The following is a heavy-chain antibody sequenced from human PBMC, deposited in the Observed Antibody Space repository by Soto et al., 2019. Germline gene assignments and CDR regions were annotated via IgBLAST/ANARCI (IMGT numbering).Heavy chain of an antibody. Sequence: LRLSCAASGFTVSSNYMSWVRQAPGKGLEWVSVIYSGGSTYYAGSVKGRFTISRDNSKNTLYLQMNSLRAEDTAVYYCARSLSPLLLCFDYWGQGTLVTVSS. CDR2: IYSGGST. CDR1: GFTVSSNY. V-gene: IGHV3-53*01. J-gene: IGHJ4*02. CDR3: ARSLSPLLLCFDY. D-gene: IGHD2-2*01.